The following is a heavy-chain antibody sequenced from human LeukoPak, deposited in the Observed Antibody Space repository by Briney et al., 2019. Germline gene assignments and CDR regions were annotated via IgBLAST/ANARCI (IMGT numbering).Heavy chain of an antibody. CDR1: GYTFTSYG. D-gene: IGHD2-8*01. CDR3: AKDKLSAGVGPTDY. V-gene: IGHV1-46*01. J-gene: IGHJ4*02. CDR2: INPSGGST. Sequence: GASVKVSCKASGYTFTSYGISWVRQAPGQGLEWMGIINPSGGSTSYAQKFQGRVTMTRDTSTSTVYMELSSLRSEDTAVYYCAKDKLSAGVGPTDYWGQGTLVTVSS.